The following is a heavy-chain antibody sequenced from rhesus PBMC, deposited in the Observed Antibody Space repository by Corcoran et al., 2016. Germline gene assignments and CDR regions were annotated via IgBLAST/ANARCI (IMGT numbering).Heavy chain of an antibody. CDR3: AGGSTYWYFDL. CDR1: GGSFSGYY. V-gene: IGHV4-165*01. Sequence: QVQLQESGLGLVKPSETLSLTCAVSGGSFSGYYWGWIRQPPGKGLEWIGCIRGSSGSTDYHPSLKSRVTISPGTSKNQFSLRLSSVTAADTAVYYCAGGSTYWYFDLWGPGTPITISS. D-gene: IGHD4-29*01. J-gene: IGHJ2*01. CDR2: IRGSSGST.